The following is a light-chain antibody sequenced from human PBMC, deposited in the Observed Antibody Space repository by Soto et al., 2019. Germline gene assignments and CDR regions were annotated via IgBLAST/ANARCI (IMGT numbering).Light chain of an antibody. J-gene: IGLJ1*01. CDR1: SSDIGDHNL. CDR3: SSYAGSDNYV. CDR2: GVT. V-gene: IGLV2-8*01. Sequence: QSALTQPPSASGSPGQSVTISCSGTSSDIGDHNLVSWYQQHPGKAPKLLIWGVTNRPSGVPHRFSGSKSGNTASLTVSGLQAEDEADYYSSSYAGSDNYVFGTGTKLTVL.